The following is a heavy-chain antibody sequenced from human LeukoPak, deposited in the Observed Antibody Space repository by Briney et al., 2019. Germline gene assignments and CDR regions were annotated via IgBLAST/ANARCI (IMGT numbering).Heavy chain of an antibody. CDR1: GFTFTTYA. J-gene: IGHJ3*02. CDR3: AKDTDKYYYDSSGDDAFDI. CDR2: IRVSGSST. V-gene: IGHV3-23*01. D-gene: IGHD3-22*01. Sequence: PGGSLRLSCAASGFTFTTYAMSWVRQAPGKGLEWVSAIRVSGSSTYYADSVKGRFTISRDNPRNTLYLQRNSLRAEDRAVYYCAKDTDKYYYDSSGDDAFDIWGQGTMVTVS.